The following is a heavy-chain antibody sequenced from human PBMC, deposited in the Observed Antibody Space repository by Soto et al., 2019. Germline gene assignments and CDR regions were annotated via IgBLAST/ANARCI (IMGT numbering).Heavy chain of an antibody. V-gene: IGHV1-69*13. CDR3: ARDRGLHYGMDV. J-gene: IGHJ6*02. CDR1: GGLFSSYP. CDR2: IIPVFQTA. Sequence: ASVKVSCKASGGLFSSYPISWVRQVPGQGLEWMGGIIPVFQTAYYTQRFQGRVTITADESTSTAYMELRSLRSDDTAVYYCARDRGLHYGMDVWGQGTTVTVSS.